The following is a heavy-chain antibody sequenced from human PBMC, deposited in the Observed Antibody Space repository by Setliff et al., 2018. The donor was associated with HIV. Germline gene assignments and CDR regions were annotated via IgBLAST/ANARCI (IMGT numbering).Heavy chain of an antibody. V-gene: IGHV4-34*01. D-gene: IGHD3-10*01. CDR3: ARDIDGSGRGFDI. CDR2: VNPTGRP. Sequence: SETLSLTCTVSGEPFNGFYWTWIRQPPGKGLEWIGDVNPTGRPNYSPSLKSRVTMSLDTSKNQFSLHLKSVTAADTALYYSARDIDGSGRGFDIWGQGTMVTVSS. CDR1: GEPFNGFY. J-gene: IGHJ3*02.